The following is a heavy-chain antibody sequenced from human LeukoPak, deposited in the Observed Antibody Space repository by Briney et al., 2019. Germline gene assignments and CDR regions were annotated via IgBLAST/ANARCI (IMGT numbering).Heavy chain of an antibody. Sequence: PGGSLRLSCAASGFTVSSNYMSWVRQAPGKGLEWVSVIYSGGSTYYADSVKGRFTISRDNAKNSLYLQMNSLRAEDTAVYYCARDANGDYADYWGQGTLVTVSS. CDR1: GFTVSSNY. J-gene: IGHJ4*02. CDR2: IYSGGST. CDR3: ARDANGDYADY. V-gene: IGHV3-66*01. D-gene: IGHD4-17*01.